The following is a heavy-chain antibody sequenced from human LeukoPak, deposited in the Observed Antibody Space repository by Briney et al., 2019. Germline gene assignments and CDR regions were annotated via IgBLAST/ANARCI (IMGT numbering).Heavy chain of an antibody. CDR3: ARVERSSGWYLYY. CDR2: IYYSGST. D-gene: IGHD6-19*01. V-gene: IGHV4-59*01. CDR1: GGSISSYY. Sequence: SETLSLTCTVSGGSISSYYWSWIRQPPGKGLEWIGYIYYSGSTNYNPSLKSRVTISVDTSKNQFSLELSSVTAADTAVYYCARVERSSGWYLYYWGQGTLVTVSS. J-gene: IGHJ4*02.